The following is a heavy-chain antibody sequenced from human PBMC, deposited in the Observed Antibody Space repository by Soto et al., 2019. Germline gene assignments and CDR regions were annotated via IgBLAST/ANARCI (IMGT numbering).Heavy chain of an antibody. CDR3: ARDRGIQLCGRDDYYYYYYGMEF. CDR2: IIPIFGTA. D-gene: IGHD5-18*01. J-gene: IGHJ6*02. Sequence: QVQLVQSGAEVKKPGSSVKVSCKASGGTFSSYAISWVRQAPGQGLEWMGGIIPIFGTANYAQKFQGRVTITADKSTSTGYMELSSLRSEDTAVYYCARDRGIQLCGRDDYYYYYYGMEFWVQGSTVTVSS. CDR1: GGTFSSYA. V-gene: IGHV1-69*06.